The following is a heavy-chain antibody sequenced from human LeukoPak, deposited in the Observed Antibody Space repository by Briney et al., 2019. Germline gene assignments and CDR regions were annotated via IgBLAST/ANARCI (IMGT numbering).Heavy chain of an antibody. D-gene: IGHD2-15*01. J-gene: IGHJ4*02. V-gene: IGHV3-7*03. CDR2: INQDGRTK. CDR3: TRDSQVSRTYSVDY. Sequence: GGSLRVSCATFGFTFSTYWMSWVRQAPGNGPEWVANINQDGRTKYCVDSVRGRFTISRDNAKNSLYLQMNSLRAEDTAVYYCTRDSQVSRTYSVDYWGQGTLVTVSS. CDR1: GFTFSTYW.